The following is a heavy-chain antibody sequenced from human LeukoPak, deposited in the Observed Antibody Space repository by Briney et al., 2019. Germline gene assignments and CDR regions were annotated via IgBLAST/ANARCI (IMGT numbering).Heavy chain of an antibody. V-gene: IGHV3-30*02. D-gene: IGHD3-10*01. CDR2: IQYNGNNK. CDR1: GFTFSTYG. Sequence: GGSLRLSCAASGFTFSTYGMHWVRQAPGKGLEWVAFIQYNGNNKYYADSVKGRFTISRDNSKNTLYLQMNSLRADDTAMYYCAKDGRFGQLLFIDYWGQGTLVTVSS. J-gene: IGHJ4*02. CDR3: AKDGRFGQLLFIDY.